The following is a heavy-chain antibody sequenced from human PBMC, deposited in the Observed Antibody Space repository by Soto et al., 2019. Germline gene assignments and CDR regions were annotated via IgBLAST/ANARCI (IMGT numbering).Heavy chain of an antibody. CDR1: GGSITSSSYY. D-gene: IGHD3-10*01. CDR2: IYYSGST. J-gene: IGHJ5*02. CDR3: ARSIIRSLNWFDP. Sequence: SETLSLTCTVSGGSITSSSYYWGWIRQPPGKGLEWIGSIYYSGSTYYNPSLKSRVTLSLDTSKNQFSLKLSSVTAADTAVYYCARSIIRSLNWFDPWGQGTLVTVSS. V-gene: IGHV4-39*01.